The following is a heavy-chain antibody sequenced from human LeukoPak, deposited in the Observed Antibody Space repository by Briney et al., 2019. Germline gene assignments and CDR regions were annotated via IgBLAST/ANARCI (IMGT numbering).Heavy chain of an antibody. CDR2: IYYNGRT. J-gene: IGHJ4*02. V-gene: IGHV4-39*07. CDR3: ARDPDY. Sequence: SETLSLTCTVSGDSISSSTYYWGWIRQPPGKGLEWIGSIYYNGRTYYSPSLKSRVTISVDTSKNQFSLKLSSVTAADTAVYYCARDPDYWGQGTLVTVSS. CDR1: GDSISSSTYY.